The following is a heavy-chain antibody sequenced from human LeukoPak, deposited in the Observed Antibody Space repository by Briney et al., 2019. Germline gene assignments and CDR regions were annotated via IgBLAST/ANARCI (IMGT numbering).Heavy chain of an antibody. D-gene: IGHD3-9*01. CDR3: AAGQDILTGYFGFFDY. CDR2: ISSSSSYI. J-gene: IGHJ4*02. Sequence: GGSLRLSCAASGFTFSSYSMNWVRQAPGKGLEWVSSISSSSSYIYYADSVKGRFTISRDNAKNSLYLQMNSLRAEDTAVYYCAAGQDILTGYFGFFDYWGQGTLVTVSS. CDR1: GFTFSSYS. V-gene: IGHV3-21*01.